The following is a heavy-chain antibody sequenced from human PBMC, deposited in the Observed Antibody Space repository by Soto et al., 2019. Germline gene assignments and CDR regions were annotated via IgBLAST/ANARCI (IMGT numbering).Heavy chain of an antibody. CDR2: ISAYNGNT. CDR1: GYSFTRYG. CDR3: ARDHDNVLLWCWELRHYYYYGMDV. D-gene: IGHD3-10*01. V-gene: IGHV1-18*01. Sequence: ASVKVSCKASGYSFTRYGISWVRQAPGQGLEWMGWISAYNGNTNYAQKLQGRVTMTTDTSTSTAYMELRSLRSDDTAVYYCARDHDNVLLWCWELRHYYYYGMDVWGQGTTVTVAS. J-gene: IGHJ6*02.